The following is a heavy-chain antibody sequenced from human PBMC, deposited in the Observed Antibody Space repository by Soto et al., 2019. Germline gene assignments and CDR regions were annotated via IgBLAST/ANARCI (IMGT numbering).Heavy chain of an antibody. CDR3: ASYSSGWSVDYYYYGMDV. CDR2: ISGSGGST. CDR1: GFTFSSYA. Sequence: GGSLRLSCAASGFTFSSYAMSWVRQAPGKGLEWVSAISGSGGSTYYADSVKGRFTISRDNSKNTLYLQMNSLRAEDTAVYYCASYSSGWSVDYYYYGMDVWGQGTTVTVSS. J-gene: IGHJ6*02. D-gene: IGHD6-19*01. V-gene: IGHV3-23*01.